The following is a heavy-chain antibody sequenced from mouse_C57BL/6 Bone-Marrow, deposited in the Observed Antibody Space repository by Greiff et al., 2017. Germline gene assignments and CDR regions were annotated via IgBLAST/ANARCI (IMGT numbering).Heavy chain of an antibody. CDR1: GYTFTSYW. V-gene: IGHV1-64*01. CDR2: IHPNSGST. J-gene: IGHJ4*01. CDR3: ARNGGSYYAMDY. Sequence: QVQLQQPGAELVKPGASVKLSCKASGYTFTSYWMHWVKQRPGQGLEWIGMIHPNSGSTNYNEKFKSKATLTVDKSSSTAYMQLSSLTSEDSAVYYCARNGGSYYAMDYWGQGTSVTVSS. D-gene: IGHD1-1*02.